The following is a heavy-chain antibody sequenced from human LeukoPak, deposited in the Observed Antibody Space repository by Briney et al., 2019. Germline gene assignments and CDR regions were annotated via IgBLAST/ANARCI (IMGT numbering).Heavy chain of an antibody. CDR1: GGSISSYY. CDR2: IYYSGST. D-gene: IGHD5-12*01. V-gene: IGHV4-59*08. Sequence: KPSETLSLTCTVSGGSISSYYWSWIRQPPGKGLEWIGYIYYSGSTNYNPSLKSRVTIPVDTSKNQFSLKLSSVTAADTAVYYCARWLRGWFDPWGQGTLVTVSS. J-gene: IGHJ5*02. CDR3: ARWLRGWFDP.